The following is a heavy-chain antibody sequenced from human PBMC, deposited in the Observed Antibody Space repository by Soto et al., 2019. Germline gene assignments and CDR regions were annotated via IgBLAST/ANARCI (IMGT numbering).Heavy chain of an antibody. V-gene: IGHV1-8*01. J-gene: IGHJ4*02. D-gene: IGHD6-25*01. CDR1: GYTFITYD. Sequence: ASVKVSCKXSGYTFITYDINWVRQATGQGLEWMGGMNPSIGNAGYAQKFQGRLTMTRNTSISTAYMELSSLRSDDTAVYFCARRKERPCPNYLDSWGQGSLVTVSS. CDR3: ARRKERPCPNYLDS. CDR2: MNPSIGNA.